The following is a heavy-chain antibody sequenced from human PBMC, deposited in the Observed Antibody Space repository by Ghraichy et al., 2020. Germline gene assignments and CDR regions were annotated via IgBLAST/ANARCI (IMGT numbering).Heavy chain of an antibody. J-gene: IGHJ4*02. V-gene: IGHV3-7*03. D-gene: IGHD3-10*01. CDR1: RFSFKNFW. CDR3: ARAGTAGSFDY. CDR2: INNDGKET. Sequence: GGSLRLSCEASRFSFKNFWMSWVRQAPGKGLEWVANINNDGKETYYVESVEGRFTISRDNAKNSLYLQMNSLRVDDAAVYYCARAGTAGSFDYWGQGTPVIVSS.